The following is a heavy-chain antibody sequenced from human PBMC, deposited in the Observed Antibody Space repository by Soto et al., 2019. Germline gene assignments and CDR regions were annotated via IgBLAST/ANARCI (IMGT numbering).Heavy chain of an antibody. CDR2: IIPIFGTA. CDR3: ARPIYGSGSSYYYYGMDV. V-gene: IGHV1-69*01. D-gene: IGHD3-10*01. CDR1: GGTFSSYA. Sequence: QVQLVQSGAEAKKPGSSVKVSCKASGGTFSSYAISWVRQAPGQGLEWMGGIIPIFGTANYAQKFQGRVTITADESTSTAYMELSSLRSEDTAVYYCARPIYGSGSSYYYYGMDVWGQGTTVTVSS. J-gene: IGHJ6*02.